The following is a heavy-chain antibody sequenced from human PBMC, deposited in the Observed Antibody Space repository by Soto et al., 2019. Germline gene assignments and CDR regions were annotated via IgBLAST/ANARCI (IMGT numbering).Heavy chain of an antibody. V-gene: IGHV1-18*01. J-gene: IGHJ5*02. CDR1: GYTFTSYG. D-gene: IGHD3-10*01. Sequence: ASVKVSCKASGYTFTSYGISWVRQAPGQGLEWMGWISTYDGNTKYAQKLQGRVTMTTDTSTSTAYMELRSLRSDDTAVYYCARDRHYGSGGANWFDPWGQGTLVTVS. CDR3: ARDRHYGSGGANWFDP. CDR2: ISTYDGNT.